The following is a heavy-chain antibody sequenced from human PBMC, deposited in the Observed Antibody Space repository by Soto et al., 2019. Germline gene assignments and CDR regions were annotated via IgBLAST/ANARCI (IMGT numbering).Heavy chain of an antibody. CDR1: GFTFSSYS. J-gene: IGHJ4*02. CDR2: ISSFGTYI. V-gene: IGHV3-21*01. Sequence: GSLRLSCAASGFTFSSYSIDWVRQAPGKGLEWVSSISSFGTYIYYADSVKGRFTISRDNAEKSVFLHMSSLRAEDTALYYCARLTGTSPNYYYDYWGQGTLVTVSS. D-gene: IGHD3-10*01. CDR3: ARLTGTSPNYYYDY.